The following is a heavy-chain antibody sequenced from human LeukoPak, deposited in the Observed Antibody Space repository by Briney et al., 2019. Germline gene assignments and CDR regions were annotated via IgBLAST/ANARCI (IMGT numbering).Heavy chain of an antibody. Sequence: ASVKVSCKASGYTFTGYGINWVRQAPGQGLEWMGWISAYNGNTNYAQKLQGRVTMTTDTSTSTAYMELRSLRSDDTAVYYCARSGIYCSGGRCHVQHWGEGTLVTVSS. CDR3: ARSGIYCSGGRCHVQH. CDR1: GYTFTGYG. CDR2: ISAYNGNT. V-gene: IGHV1-18*04. D-gene: IGHD2-15*01. J-gene: IGHJ1*01.